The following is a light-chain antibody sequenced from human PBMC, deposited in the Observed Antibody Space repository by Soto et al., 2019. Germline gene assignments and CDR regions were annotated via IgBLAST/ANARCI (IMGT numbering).Light chain of an antibody. J-gene: IGKJ4*01. V-gene: IGKV3-11*01. Sequence: EIVLTQSPATLSLSPGERATLSCRASQSVGTYLAWHQQKPGQAPRLLLYDTSTRATGIPARFSGSGSGTDVTLTISSLEPEDFSVYYCHQRSSCPLTFGGGTKVEIK. CDR2: DTS. CDR3: HQRSSCPLT. CDR1: QSVGTY.